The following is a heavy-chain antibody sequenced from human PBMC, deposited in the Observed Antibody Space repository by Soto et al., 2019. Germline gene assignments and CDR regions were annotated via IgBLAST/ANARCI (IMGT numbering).Heavy chain of an antibody. J-gene: IGHJ4*02. Sequence: KPSETLSLTCAVSGGSISSSNWWSWVRQPPGKGLEWIGEIYHSGSTNYNPSLKSRVTISVDKSKNQFSLKLSSVTAADTAVYYCARVQTYAEAGFDYWGQGTLVTVSS. CDR2: IYHSGST. CDR1: GGSISSSNW. D-gene: IGHD6-25*01. CDR3: ARVQTYAEAGFDY. V-gene: IGHV4-4*02.